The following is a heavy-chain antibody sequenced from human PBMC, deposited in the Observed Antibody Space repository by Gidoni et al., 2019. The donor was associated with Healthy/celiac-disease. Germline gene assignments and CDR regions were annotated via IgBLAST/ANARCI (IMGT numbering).Heavy chain of an antibody. Sequence: EVQLVESGGGLVKPGGSLRLSCAASGFTCSSYSMNWVRQAPGKGLEWVSSISSSSSYIYYADPVKGRFTISRDNAKNSLYLQMNSLRAEDTAVYYCARDTYYYDSSPAFDIWGQGTMVTVSS. CDR2: ISSSSSYI. CDR1: GFTCSSYS. CDR3: ARDTYYYDSSPAFDI. D-gene: IGHD3-22*01. J-gene: IGHJ3*02. V-gene: IGHV3-21*01.